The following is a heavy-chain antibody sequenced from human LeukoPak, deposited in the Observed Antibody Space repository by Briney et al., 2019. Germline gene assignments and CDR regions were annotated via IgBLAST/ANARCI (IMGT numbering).Heavy chain of an antibody. CDR2: ISWNSGSI. J-gene: IGHJ6*03. Sequence: GGSLRLSCAASGFTFSSYAMHWVRQAPGKGLEWVSGISWNSGSIGYADSVKGRFTISRDNAKNSLYLQMNSLRAEDTALYYCAKGGYNFGYYYYYMDVWGKGTTVTISS. D-gene: IGHD5-24*01. CDR1: GFTFSSYA. CDR3: AKGGYNFGYYYYYMDV. V-gene: IGHV3-9*01.